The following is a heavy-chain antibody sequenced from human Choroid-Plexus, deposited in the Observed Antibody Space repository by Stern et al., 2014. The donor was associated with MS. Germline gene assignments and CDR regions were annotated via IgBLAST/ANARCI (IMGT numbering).Heavy chain of an antibody. D-gene: IGHD2/OR15-2a*01. CDR2: VSYDGRNK. CDR3: AKDRQYLTYFFDH. CDR1: GFTFGSCA. V-gene: IGHV3-30*18. Sequence: VQLEESGGGVVQPGRPLRLSCVASGFTFGSCAMHWVRQAPGKGLEWVAGVSYDGRNKYYADSVKGRFTISRDNSQNTLDMQMSSLRPEDTAVYYCAKDRQYLTYFFDHWGQGSLVTVSS. J-gene: IGHJ5*02.